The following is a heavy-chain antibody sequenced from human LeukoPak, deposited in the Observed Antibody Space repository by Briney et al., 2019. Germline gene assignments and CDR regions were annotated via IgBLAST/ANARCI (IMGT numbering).Heavy chain of an antibody. D-gene: IGHD3-22*01. V-gene: IGHV4-39*01. J-gene: IGHJ4*02. CDR3: ASFHYDSSGYQGGYDF. CDR1: GGSISTSSYY. CDR2: VYYSGST. Sequence: SETLSLTCTVSGGSISTSSYYWGWIRQPPGKGLEWIGSVYYSGSTYYNPSLKSRVTIFEDTSKTQFSLKLTSVTAADTAVYYCASFHYDSSGYQGGYDFWGQGTLVTVSS.